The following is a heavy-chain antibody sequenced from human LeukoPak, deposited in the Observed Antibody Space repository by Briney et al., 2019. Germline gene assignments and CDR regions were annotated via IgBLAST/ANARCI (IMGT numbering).Heavy chain of an antibody. CDR1: GGSFSGYY. CDR3: ARSWYYFDY. Sequence: KPSETLSLTCAVYGGSFSGYYWSWIRQPPGKGLEWIGEINHSGSTDYNPSLKSRVTISVDTSKNQFSLKLSSVTAADTAVYYCARSWYYFDYWGQGTLVTVSS. D-gene: IGHD6-13*01. V-gene: IGHV4-34*01. CDR2: INHSGST. J-gene: IGHJ4*02.